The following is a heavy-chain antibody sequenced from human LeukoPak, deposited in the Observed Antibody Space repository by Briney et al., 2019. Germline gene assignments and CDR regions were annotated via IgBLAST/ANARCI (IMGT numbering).Heavy chain of an antibody. V-gene: IGHV1-3*03. D-gene: IGHD6-25*01. CDR1: GYTFTSYT. Sequence: ASVTVSFKASGYTFTSYTIHWVRQAPGQRLQWMGWINAGNGNTKYSQDFQGRVTITRDTSASTAYMEVSSLRSEDMAVYYCARVGSRDYAFDIWGQGTMVTVSS. CDR2: INAGNGNT. CDR3: ARVGSRDYAFDI. J-gene: IGHJ3*02.